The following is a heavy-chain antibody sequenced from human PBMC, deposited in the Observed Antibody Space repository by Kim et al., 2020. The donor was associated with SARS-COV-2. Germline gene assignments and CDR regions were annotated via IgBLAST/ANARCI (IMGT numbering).Heavy chain of an antibody. J-gene: IGHJ6*02. D-gene: IGHD6-19*01. CDR2: IYYSGST. CDR1: GGSISSYY. V-gene: IGHV4-59*08. CDR3: ARLYSSGPGPLPSDGYYYYYGMDV. Sequence: SETLSLTCTVSGGSISSYYWSWIRQPPGKGLEWIGYIYYSGSTNYNPSLKSRVTISVDTSKNQFSLKLSSVTAADTAVYYCARLYSSGPGPLPSDGYYYYYGMDVWGQGTTVTVSS.